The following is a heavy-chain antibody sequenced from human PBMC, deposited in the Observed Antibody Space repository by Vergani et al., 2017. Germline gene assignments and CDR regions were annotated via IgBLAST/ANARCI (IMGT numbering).Heavy chain of an antibody. J-gene: IGHJ6*02. Sequence: EVQLVESGGGLVQPGGSLRLSCAASGFTVSSNYMSWVRQAPGKGLEWVSVIYSGGSTYYADSVKGRFTISRDNSKNTLYLQMNSLRAEDTAVYYCARVLTVTTHYYYYGMDVWGQGTTVTVSS. D-gene: IGHD4-11*01. CDR3: ARVLTVTTHYYYYGMDV. CDR2: IYSGGST. CDR1: GFTVSSNY. V-gene: IGHV3-66*02.